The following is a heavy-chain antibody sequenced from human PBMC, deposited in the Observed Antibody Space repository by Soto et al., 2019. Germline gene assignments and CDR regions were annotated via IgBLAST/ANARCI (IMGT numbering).Heavy chain of an antibody. J-gene: IGHJ3*02. Sequence: LRLSCAASGFTFSNAWMNWVRQAPGKGLEWVGRIKAKTSGATTGYAAPVKDIFTISRDDSKNTLHLQMNSLKTEDTALYYCAREVTTVVTSHDAFDIWGQGTMVTVSS. CDR1: GFTFSNAW. V-gene: IGHV3-15*01. CDR2: IKAKTSGATT. D-gene: IGHD4-17*01. CDR3: AREVTTVVTSHDAFDI.